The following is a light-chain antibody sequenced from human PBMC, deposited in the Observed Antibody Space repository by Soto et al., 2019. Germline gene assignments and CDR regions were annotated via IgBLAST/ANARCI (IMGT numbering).Light chain of an antibody. Sequence: QSALTQPASVSGTPGQSITISCTGTSSDVGGYSYVSWYQQHPGKAPKLMIYDVSNRTSGVSNCFSGSNSGNTASLTISGLHAEDEADYYCSSYTSSSSLVVFGGGTKLTVL. CDR2: DVS. V-gene: IGLV2-14*01. CDR1: SSDVGGYSY. J-gene: IGLJ2*01. CDR3: SSYTSSSSLVV.